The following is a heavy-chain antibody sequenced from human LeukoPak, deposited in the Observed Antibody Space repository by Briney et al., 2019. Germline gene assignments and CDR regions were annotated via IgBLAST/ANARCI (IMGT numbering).Heavy chain of an antibody. Sequence: ASVRVSCKASGYTFTGYYMHWVRQAPGQGLEWMGRINPNSGGTNYAQKFQGRVTMTRDTSISTAYMELSRLRSDDTAVYYCASGGYVYYYYYMDVWGKGTTVTVSS. CDR1: GYTFTGYY. J-gene: IGHJ6*03. D-gene: IGHD3-10*02. CDR3: ASGGYVYYYYYMDV. CDR2: INPNSGGT. V-gene: IGHV1-2*06.